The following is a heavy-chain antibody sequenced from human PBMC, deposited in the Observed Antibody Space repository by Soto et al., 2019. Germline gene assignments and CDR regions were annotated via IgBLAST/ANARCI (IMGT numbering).Heavy chain of an antibody. CDR2: MNPNSGNT. J-gene: IGHJ5*02. CDR1: GYTFTSYD. V-gene: IGHV1-8*01. D-gene: IGHD2-21*02. Sequence: ASVKVSCKASGYTFTSYDINWVRQATGQGLEWMGWMNPNSGNTGYAQKLQGRVTMTRNTSISTAYMELSSLRSEDTAVYYCARTEHIVVVTAHNWFDPWGQGTLVTVSS. CDR3: ARTEHIVVVTAHNWFDP.